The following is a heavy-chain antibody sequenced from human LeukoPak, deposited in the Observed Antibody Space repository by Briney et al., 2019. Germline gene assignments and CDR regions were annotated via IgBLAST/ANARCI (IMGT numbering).Heavy chain of an antibody. J-gene: IGHJ4*02. D-gene: IGHD1-26*01. Sequence: GGSLRLSCAASGFTVSSNYMSWVRQAPGKGLEWVSVIYSGGSTYYADSVKGRFTISRDNCKNTLYLQMNSLRAEDTAVYYCARDSGSYYFDYWGQGTLVTVSS. CDR3: ARDSGSYYFDY. CDR2: IYSGGST. V-gene: IGHV3-53*01. CDR1: GFTVSSNY.